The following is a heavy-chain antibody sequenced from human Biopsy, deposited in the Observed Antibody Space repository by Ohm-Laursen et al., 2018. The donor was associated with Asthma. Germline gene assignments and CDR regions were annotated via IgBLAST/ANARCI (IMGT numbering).Heavy chain of an antibody. D-gene: IGHD3-10*01. J-gene: IGHJ6*02. CDR2: ISWNSGTI. V-gene: IGHV3-9*01. CDR3: ARDMGAGPNQPPSGSGSSHLYGMDV. CDR1: GFSFDDYA. Sequence: SLRLSCAASGFSFDDYAMFWVRQAPGKGLEWVSGISWNSGTIGYADSVKGRFTISRDSAKNSLYLQMNSLGPEGTAVYYCARDMGAGPNQPPSGSGSSHLYGMDVWGQGTTVTVSS.